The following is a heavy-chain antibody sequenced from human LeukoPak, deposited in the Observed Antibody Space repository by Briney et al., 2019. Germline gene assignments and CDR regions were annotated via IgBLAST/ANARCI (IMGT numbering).Heavy chain of an antibody. CDR2: INHSGST. Sequence: SETLSLTCAVYGGSFSGYYWSWIRQPPGKGLEWIGEINHSGSTNYNPSLKSRVTISVDTSKNQFSLKLSSVTAADTAVYYCARRRSVVGFDYWGQGTLVTVSS. D-gene: IGHD2-15*01. V-gene: IGHV4-34*01. CDR1: GGSFSGYY. J-gene: IGHJ4*02. CDR3: ARRRSVVGFDY.